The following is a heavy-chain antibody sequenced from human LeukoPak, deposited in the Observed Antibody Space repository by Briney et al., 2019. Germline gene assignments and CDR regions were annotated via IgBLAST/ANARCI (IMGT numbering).Heavy chain of an antibody. CDR3: ARRGTDYCTPSSCHPNWFAP. J-gene: IGHJ5*02. Sequence: GGSPRLSCATSGFIFSDYYMSWMRQAPGKGLEWLSYIDGSSSRTNYADSVKGRFTISRDNVKNSLYLQMNSLRAEDTAVYFCARRGTDYCTPSSCHPNWFAPWGQGTQVTVSS. V-gene: IGHV3-11*03. CDR1: GFIFSDYY. CDR2: IDGSSSRT. D-gene: IGHD4-11*01.